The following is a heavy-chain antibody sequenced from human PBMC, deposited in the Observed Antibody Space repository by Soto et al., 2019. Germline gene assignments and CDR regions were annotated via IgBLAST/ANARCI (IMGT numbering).Heavy chain of an antibody. Sequence: QPGGSLRLSCAASRFTVGSSYVSWVRQAPGKGLEWVSVIYTGDTPFYADSVKGRFTISRDNSKNTLYLQMNSLRVEDTAVYYCTRDLMYVVPPADDLFDPCGQGILVTVS. V-gene: IGHV3-53*01. CDR1: RFTVGSSY. J-gene: IGHJ5*02. D-gene: IGHD2-2*01. CDR2: IYTGDTP. CDR3: TRDLMYVVPPADDLFDP.